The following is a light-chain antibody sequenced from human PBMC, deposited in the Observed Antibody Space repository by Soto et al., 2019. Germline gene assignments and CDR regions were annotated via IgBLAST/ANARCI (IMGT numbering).Light chain of an antibody. CDR1: QSVSGSY. V-gene: IGKV3-20*01. Sequence: EIVLTQSPGTLSLSPGERATLSCRASQSVSGSYLAWYQQKPGQAPRLLIYGASSRATGIPDRVSGSGSGTDFTLTISRLEPEDLAVYYCQQYGSSPQTFGQGTKVEIK. J-gene: IGKJ1*01. CDR3: QQYGSSPQT. CDR2: GAS.